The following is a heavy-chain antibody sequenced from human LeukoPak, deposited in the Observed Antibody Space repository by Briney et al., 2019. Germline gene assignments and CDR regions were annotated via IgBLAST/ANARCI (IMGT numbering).Heavy chain of an antibody. CDR2: VSAYNGNT. CDR3: ASFAGSQRRGIFDY. D-gene: IGHD1-26*01. J-gene: IGHJ4*02. V-gene: IGHV1-18*01. CDR1: GYTFTSYG. Sequence: ASVKVSCKASGYTFTSYGISWVRQAPGQGLEWMGWVSAYNGNTNYAQKLQGRVTMTTDTSTSTAYMELRSLRSDDTAVYYCASFAGSQRRGIFDYWGQGTLVTVSS.